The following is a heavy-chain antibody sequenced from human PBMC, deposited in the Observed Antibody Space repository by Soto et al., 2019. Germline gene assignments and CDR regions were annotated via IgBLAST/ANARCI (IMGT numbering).Heavy chain of an antibody. CDR1: GFTFSSYA. CDR2: ISGSGGST. V-gene: IGHV3-23*01. CDR3: AKGPPDIVLMVYAPNYYYGMDV. Sequence: LRLSCAASGFTFSSYAMSWVRQAPGKGLEWVSAISGSGGSTYYADSVKGRFTISRDNSKNTLYLQMNSLRAEDTAVYYCAKGPPDIVLMVYAPNYYYGMDVWGQGTTVTVSS. J-gene: IGHJ6*02. D-gene: IGHD2-8*01.